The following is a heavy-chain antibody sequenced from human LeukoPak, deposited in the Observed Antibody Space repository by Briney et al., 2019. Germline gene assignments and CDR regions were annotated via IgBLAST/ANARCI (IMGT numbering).Heavy chain of an antibody. CDR3: VRDRVEVRQYYFDY. D-gene: IGHD3-10*01. Sequence: GASVKVSCKASVYTFTKYYMQWVLQAPGQGLEWMGIINPSGGSTSYAQKFQGRLTMTRDTSTSTVYMELSSLRSEDTAVYYCVRDRVEVRQYYFDYWGQGTLVTVSS. V-gene: IGHV1-46*01. CDR2: INPSGGST. CDR1: VYTFTKYY. J-gene: IGHJ4*02.